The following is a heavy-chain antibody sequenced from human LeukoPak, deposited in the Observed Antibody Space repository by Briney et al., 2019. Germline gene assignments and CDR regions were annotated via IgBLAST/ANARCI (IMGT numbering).Heavy chain of an antibody. Sequence: SETLSLTCTVSGGSISGSSYYWGWIRQPPGKGLEWIGSIYYSGSTYYNPSLKSRVTISVDTSKNQFSLKLSSVTAADTAVYYCARRDNYGSSSFDYWGQGILVTVSS. CDR2: IYYSGST. CDR3: ARRDNYGSSSFDY. D-gene: IGHD4-17*01. CDR1: GGSISGSSYY. V-gene: IGHV4-39*01. J-gene: IGHJ4*02.